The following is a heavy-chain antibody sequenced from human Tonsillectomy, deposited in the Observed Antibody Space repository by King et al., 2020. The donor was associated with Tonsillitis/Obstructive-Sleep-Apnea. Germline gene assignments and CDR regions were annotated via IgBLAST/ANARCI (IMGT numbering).Heavy chain of an antibody. CDR2: ISSSGSTI. D-gene: IGHD4-23*01. CDR3: ATLTVDSHYFHY. J-gene: IGHJ4*02. V-gene: IGHV3-48*03. Sequence: VQLVQSGGGLVQPGGSLRLSCAASGFTFSSYEMNWVRQAPGKGLEWVSYISSSGSTIYYADSVKGRFLISRDNAKNSLFLQMNSLRAEDTAIYYCATLTVDSHYFHYWGQGTLVTVSS. CDR1: GFTFSSYE.